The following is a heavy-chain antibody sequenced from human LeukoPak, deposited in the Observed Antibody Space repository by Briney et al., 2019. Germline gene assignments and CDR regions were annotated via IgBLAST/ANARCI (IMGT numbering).Heavy chain of an antibody. CDR3: ARDLRYYDPSGYP. Sequence: ASVKVSCKASGYTFTGYYMHWVRQAPGQGLEWMGWINPNSGGTNYAQKFQGWVTMTRDTSISTAYMELSRLRSDDTAVYYCARDLRYYDPSGYPWGQGTLVTVSS. V-gene: IGHV1-2*04. D-gene: IGHD3-22*01. CDR1: GYTFTGYY. J-gene: IGHJ5*02. CDR2: INPNSGGT.